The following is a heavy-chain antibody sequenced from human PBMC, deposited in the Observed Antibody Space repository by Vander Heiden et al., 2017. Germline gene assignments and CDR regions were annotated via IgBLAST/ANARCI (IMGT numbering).Heavy chain of an antibody. CDR1: GFTFRTYW. Sequence: EVQLVASGGGLVQPGGSIRLSCAASGFTFRTYWMNWDRQAPGKGLEWVANIKQDRSEKYYVDYVKGRFTISRDNAKNSLYLQMNSLRAEDTAVYYCARGSPRGYYSDWYFDLWGRGTLVTVSS. CDR3: ARGSPRGYYSDWYFDL. J-gene: IGHJ2*01. D-gene: IGHD3-22*01. V-gene: IGHV3-7*01. CDR2: IKQDRSEK.